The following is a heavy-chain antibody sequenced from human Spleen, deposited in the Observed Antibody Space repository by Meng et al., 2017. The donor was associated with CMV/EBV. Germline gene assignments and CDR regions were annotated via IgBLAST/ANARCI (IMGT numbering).Heavy chain of an antibody. Sequence: SETLSLTCTVSGGSVNSGSYYWSWIRQTSGKGLDWIGYIDYRGNTNSNPSLKSRVTISLYTSRNQFSLKVRSVTAADTAVYYCAKGCCTVARLRYFQHWGQGTLVTVSS. J-gene: IGHJ1*01. CDR2: IDYRGNT. D-gene: IGHD6-6*01. V-gene: IGHV4-61*01. CDR1: GGSVNSGSYY. CDR3: AKGCCTVARLRYFQH.